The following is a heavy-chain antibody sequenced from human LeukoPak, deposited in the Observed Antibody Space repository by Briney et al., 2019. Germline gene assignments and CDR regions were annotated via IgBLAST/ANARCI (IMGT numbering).Heavy chain of an antibody. CDR2: IVGSGVNT. Sequence: PGGSLRLSCAASGFTFSNYAMNWVSQTPGKGLEWGSSIVGSGVNTYHADSVKGRFTISRYNSENPVYMQMDILRVEDTAVYYCAKGCLASCSGTRCYPFDHWGQGTPVTVSS. D-gene: IGHD2-15*01. J-gene: IGHJ4*02. CDR1: GFTFSNYA. CDR3: AKGCLASCSGTRCYPFDH. V-gene: IGHV3-23*01.